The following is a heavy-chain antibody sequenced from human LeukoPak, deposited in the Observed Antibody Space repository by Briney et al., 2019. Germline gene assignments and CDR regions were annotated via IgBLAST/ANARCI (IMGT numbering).Heavy chain of an antibody. V-gene: IGHV3-23*01. CDR3: ARDRGGYGRLDY. D-gene: IGHD5-18*01. J-gene: IGHJ4*02. CDR1: GFILSSHG. CDR2: VTSRGGT. Sequence: GGSLRLSCAASGFILSSHGMSWVRQAPGKRLEWVSTVTSRGGTDYTDSVKGRFIISRDNSKNTLYLQMNSLRAEDTAVYYCARDRGGYGRLDYWGQGTLVTVSS.